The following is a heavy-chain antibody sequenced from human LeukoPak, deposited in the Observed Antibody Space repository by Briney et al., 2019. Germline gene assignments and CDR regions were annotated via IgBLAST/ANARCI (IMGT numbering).Heavy chain of an antibody. J-gene: IGHJ4*02. Sequence: GGSLRLSCAASGFTFSSYEMNWVRQAPGKGLEWVSYISSSGSTIYYADSVKGRFTISRGNAKNSLYLQMNSLRAEDTAVYCCARGYDFWSGYSGFDYWGQGTLVTVSS. CDR3: ARGYDFWSGYSGFDY. CDR1: GFTFSSYE. CDR2: ISSSGSTI. D-gene: IGHD3-3*01. V-gene: IGHV3-48*03.